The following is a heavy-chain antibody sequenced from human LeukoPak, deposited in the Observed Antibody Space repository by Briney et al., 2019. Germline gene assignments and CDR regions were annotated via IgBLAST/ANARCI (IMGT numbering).Heavy chain of an antibody. J-gene: IGHJ5*02. V-gene: IGHV4-34*01. D-gene: IGHD2-2*01. CDR3: ARGRNIVVVPAEANWFDP. CDR2: INHSGST. Sequence: SETLSLTCAVYGGSFSGYYWSWIRQPPGKGLEWIGEINHSGSTNYNPSLKSRVTISVDTSKNQFSLKLSSVTAADTAVYYCARGRNIVVVPAEANWFDPWGQGTLVTVSS. CDR1: GGSFSGYY.